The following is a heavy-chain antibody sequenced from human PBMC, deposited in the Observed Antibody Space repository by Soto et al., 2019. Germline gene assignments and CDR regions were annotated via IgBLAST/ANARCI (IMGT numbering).Heavy chain of an antibody. CDR3: AREMVRGVGSDY. CDR1: GYTFTSYA. Sequence: ASVKVSCKASGYTFTSYAMHWVRQAPGQRLEWMGWINAGNGNTKYAQKLQGRVTMTTDTSTSTAYMELRSLRSGDTAVFYCAREMVRGVGSDYWGQGTLVTVSS. CDR2: INAGNGNT. J-gene: IGHJ4*02. V-gene: IGHV1-3*01. D-gene: IGHD3-10*01.